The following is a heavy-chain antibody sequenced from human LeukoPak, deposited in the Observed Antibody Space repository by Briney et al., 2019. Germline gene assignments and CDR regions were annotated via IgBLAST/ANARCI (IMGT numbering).Heavy chain of an antibody. Sequence: GGSLRLSCAASGFTFNNYAMSWVRQAPGKGLEWVSVIYSGGSTYYADSVKGRFTISRDNSKNTLYLQMNSLRAEDTAVYYCARGSSWRGNFDYWGQGTLVTVSS. J-gene: IGHJ4*02. D-gene: IGHD6-13*01. CDR2: IYSGGST. V-gene: IGHV3-53*01. CDR3: ARGSSWRGNFDY. CDR1: GFTFNNYA.